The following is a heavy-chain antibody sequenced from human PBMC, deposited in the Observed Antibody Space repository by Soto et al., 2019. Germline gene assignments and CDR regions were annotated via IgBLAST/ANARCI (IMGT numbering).Heavy chain of an antibody. V-gene: IGHV3-23*01. D-gene: IGHD2-15*01. CDR1: GFTFSSYC. CDR3: AKGGGYCSGGSCYLDY. CDR2: ISGSGGRT. Sequence: GGSLRLSCAASGFTFSSYCMSWVRQAPGKGLEWVSAISGSGGRTYYADSVKGRFTISRDNSKNTLYLQMNSLRAEDTAVYYCAKGGGYCSGGSCYLDYWGQGTLVTVSS. J-gene: IGHJ4*02.